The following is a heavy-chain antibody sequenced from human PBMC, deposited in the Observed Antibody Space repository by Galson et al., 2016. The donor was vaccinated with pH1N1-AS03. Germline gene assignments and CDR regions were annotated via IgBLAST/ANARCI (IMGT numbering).Heavy chain of an antibody. CDR2: ISGDGSVT. J-gene: IGHJ5*02. V-gene: IGHV3-23*01. Sequence: SLRLSCAASGFTFRNYAMSWVRQAPGEGLKWVSAISGDGSVTHYADSVKGRFTISRDTSKSTLYLQMSSMRAEDTAVYYCANGRGSWYGPYNWFDPWGQGTLVAVSS. CDR1: GFTFRNYA. D-gene: IGHD6-13*01. CDR3: ANGRGSWYGPYNWFDP.